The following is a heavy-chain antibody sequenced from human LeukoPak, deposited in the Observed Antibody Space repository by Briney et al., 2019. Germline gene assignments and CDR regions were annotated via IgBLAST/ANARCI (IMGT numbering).Heavy chain of an antibody. CDR3: AKDIWNCGGDCYSYYFDY. Sequence: GGSLRLSCAASGFTFSSYEMNWVRQAPGKGLEWVSAISGSGGSTYYADSVKGRFTISRDNSKNTLYLQMNSLRAEDTAVYYCAKDIWNCGGDCYSYYFDYWGQGTLVTVSS. J-gene: IGHJ4*02. CDR1: GFTFSSYE. CDR2: ISGSGGST. V-gene: IGHV3-23*01. D-gene: IGHD2-21*02.